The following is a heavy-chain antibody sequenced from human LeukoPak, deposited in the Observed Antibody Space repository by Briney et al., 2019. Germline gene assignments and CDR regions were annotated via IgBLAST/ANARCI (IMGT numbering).Heavy chain of an antibody. Sequence: GGSLRLSXAASGFTFSSYEMNWVRQAPGKGLEWVTYISSSGSTIYYADSVKGRFTISRDNAKNSLYLQMNSLRAEDTAVYYCAREGYYDSSGYHLDYWGQGTLVTVSS. D-gene: IGHD3-22*01. V-gene: IGHV3-48*03. CDR1: GFTFSSYE. CDR3: AREGYYDSSGYHLDY. CDR2: ISSSGSTI. J-gene: IGHJ4*02.